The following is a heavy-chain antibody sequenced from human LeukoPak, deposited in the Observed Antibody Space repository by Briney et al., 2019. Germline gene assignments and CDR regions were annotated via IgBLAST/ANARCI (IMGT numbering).Heavy chain of an antibody. CDR1: GYTFTNYA. V-gene: IGHV7-4-1*04. CDR3: ARDPNHYYDSSGYYGDY. J-gene: IGHJ4*02. Sequence: ASVKVSCKASGYTFTNYAMNWVRQAPGQGLEWMGWINTNTGNPTYAQGFTGRFVFSLDTPVSMAYLQISSLKAEDTAVYYCARDPNHYYDSSGYYGDYWGQGTLVTVSS. CDR2: INTNTGNP. D-gene: IGHD3-22*01.